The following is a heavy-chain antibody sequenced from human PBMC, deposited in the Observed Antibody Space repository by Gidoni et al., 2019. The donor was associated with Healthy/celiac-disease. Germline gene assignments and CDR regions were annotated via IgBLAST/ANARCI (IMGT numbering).Heavy chain of an antibody. Sequence: QVQLVESGGGVVQPGRSLRLSCAASGFPFSSYGMHWVRQAPGKGLEWVAVISYDGSNKDYADSVKGRFTISRDNSKNTLYLQMNSLRAEETAVYYCAKDDYRYCSGGSCYSSDYWGQGTLVTVSS. V-gene: IGHV3-30*18. CDR3: AKDDYRYCSGGSCYSSDY. CDR2: ISYDGSNK. J-gene: IGHJ4*02. CDR1: GFPFSSYG. D-gene: IGHD2-15*01.